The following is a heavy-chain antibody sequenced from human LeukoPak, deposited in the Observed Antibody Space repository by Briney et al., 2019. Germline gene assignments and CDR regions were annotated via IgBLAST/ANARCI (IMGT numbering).Heavy chain of an antibody. D-gene: IGHD2-2*01. V-gene: IGHV3-23*01. CDR1: GFTFSSYA. Sequence: GGSLRLSCAASGFTFSSYAMSWVRQAPGKGLEWVSAISGSGGSTYYADSVKGRFTISRDNSKNTLYLQMNSLRAEDTAVYYCARDQFRTVVPAAHFDFWGQGTLVIVSS. CDR2: ISGSGGST. CDR3: ARDQFRTVVPAAHFDF. J-gene: IGHJ4*02.